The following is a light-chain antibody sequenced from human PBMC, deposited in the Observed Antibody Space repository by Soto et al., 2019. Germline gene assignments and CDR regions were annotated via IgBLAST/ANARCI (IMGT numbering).Light chain of an antibody. V-gene: IGLV2-14*01. CDR2: EVS. J-gene: IGLJ1*01. CDR3: NSYTSRNTFV. CDR1: SXDVGGYNY. Sequence: QSVLTQPGSVSGSPGQSITIFCTGTSXDVGGYNYVSWYQQHPGKAPKLMIYEVSNRPSGVSNRFSGSKSGNTASLTISGLQPEDEADYYCNSYTSRNTFVLGTGTKVTFL.